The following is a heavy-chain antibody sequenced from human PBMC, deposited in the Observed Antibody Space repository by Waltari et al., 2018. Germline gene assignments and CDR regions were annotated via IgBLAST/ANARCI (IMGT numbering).Heavy chain of an antibody. CDR2: IYTSGST. Sequence: QVQLQESGPGLVKPSQTLSLTCTVSGGSISRGSYYWSWIRQPAGKGLEWIGRIYTSGSTNYNPSLKSRVTISVDTSKNQFSLKLSSVTAADTAVYYCARYSSSSFWYFDLWGRGTLVTVSS. CDR1: GGSISRGSYY. CDR3: ARYSSSSFWYFDL. J-gene: IGHJ2*01. D-gene: IGHD6-6*01. V-gene: IGHV4-61*02.